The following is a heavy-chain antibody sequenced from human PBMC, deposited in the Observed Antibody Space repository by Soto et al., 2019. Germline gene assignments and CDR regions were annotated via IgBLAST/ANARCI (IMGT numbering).Heavy chain of an antibody. CDR3: AKVLIYYYDYGMDV. Sequence: GGSLRLSWAASGGTFISYAISWISQAQGKGLEWVSGISGSGGSTYYADSVKGRFTISRDNSKNTLYLQMNSLRAEDTALYYCAKVLIYYYDYGMDVWGQGTTVTVSS. CDR1: GGTFISYA. V-gene: IGHV3-23*01. J-gene: IGHJ6*02. CDR2: ISGSGGST. D-gene: IGHD3-16*01.